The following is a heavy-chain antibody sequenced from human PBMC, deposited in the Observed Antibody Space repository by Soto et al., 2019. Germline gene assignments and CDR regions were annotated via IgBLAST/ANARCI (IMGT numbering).Heavy chain of an antibody. J-gene: IGHJ3*02. D-gene: IGHD4-17*01. CDR2: IYYSGST. CDR1: GGSISSYY. V-gene: IGHV4-59*01. Sequence: QVQLQESGPGLVKPSETLSLTCTVSGGSISSYYWSWIRQPPGKGLGWIGYIYYSGSTNYNPSLKSRVTISVHPSKSQFPLELSSVTAADTAVYYCARRYGYAFDIWGQGTMVTVSS. CDR3: ARRYGYAFDI.